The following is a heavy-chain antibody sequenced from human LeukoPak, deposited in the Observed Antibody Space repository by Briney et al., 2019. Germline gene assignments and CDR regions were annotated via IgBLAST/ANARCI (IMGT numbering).Heavy chain of an antibody. CDR2: ISYDGSNK. Sequence: PGGSLRLSCAASGLTFNSYAMHGVRQAPGKGLEWVAVISYDGSNKYFADSVKGRFTISRDNSKNTLYLQMNSLRAEDTAVYYCARDQGYSYSDYWGQGTLVTVSS. CDR1: GLTFNSYA. J-gene: IGHJ4*02. V-gene: IGHV3-30-3*01. CDR3: ARDQGYSYSDY. D-gene: IGHD5-18*01.